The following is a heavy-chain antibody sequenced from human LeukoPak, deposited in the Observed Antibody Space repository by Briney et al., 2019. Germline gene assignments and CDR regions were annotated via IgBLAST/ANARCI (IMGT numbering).Heavy chain of an antibody. CDR2: ISYDGSNK. CDR3: ASTTYYYDSSGYYYDPGVGGFDY. CDR1: GFTFSSYA. D-gene: IGHD3-22*01. J-gene: IGHJ4*02. Sequence: PGGSLRLSCAASGFTFSSYAMHWVRQAPGKGLEWVAVISYDGSNKYYADSVKGRFTISRDNSKNTLYLQMNSLRAEDTAVYYCASTTYYYDSSGYYYDPGVGGFDYWGQGTLVTVSS. V-gene: IGHV3-30-3*01.